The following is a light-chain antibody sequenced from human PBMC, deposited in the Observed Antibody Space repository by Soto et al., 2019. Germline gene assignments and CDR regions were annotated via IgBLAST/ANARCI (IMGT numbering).Light chain of an antibody. CDR2: EVT. CDR3: CSYAGSSSYV. CDR1: SSDVGEYNS. Sequence: QSVLAQPASVSGSPGQSITISCTGTSSDVGEYNSVSWYQQHPGKAPKLIIYEVTNRPSGVSDRLSGSKSGNTASLTISGLQAEDEADYYCCSYAGSSSYVFGTGTKVTVL. V-gene: IGLV2-23*02. J-gene: IGLJ1*01.